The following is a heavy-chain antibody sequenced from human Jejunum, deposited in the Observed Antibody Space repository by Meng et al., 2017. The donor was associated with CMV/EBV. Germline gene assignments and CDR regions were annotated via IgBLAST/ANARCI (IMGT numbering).Heavy chain of an antibody. J-gene: IGHJ4*02. Sequence: SCAGSGLTFSSYWMSWVRQAPGKGLEWVANIKQDGSEKFYVDSVKGRFTISRDNAKNSLYLQMNSLRGDDTGVYYCGRNRVDYWGQGTLVTVSS. CDR3: GRNRVDY. D-gene: IGHD3-10*01. V-gene: IGHV3-7*01. CDR1: GLTFSSYW. CDR2: IKQDGSEK.